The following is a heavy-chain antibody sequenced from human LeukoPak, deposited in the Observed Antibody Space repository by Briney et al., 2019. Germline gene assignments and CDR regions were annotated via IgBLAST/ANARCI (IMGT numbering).Heavy chain of an antibody. CDR1: GYSISSGYY. Sequence: SETLSLTCTVSGYSISSGYYWGWIRQPPGQGLEWIGSIYHSGSTYYNPSLKSRVTISVDTSKNQFSLKLSSVTAADTAVYYCARIMVDHYYYYYYMDVWGKGTTVTVSS. D-gene: IGHD3-10*01. J-gene: IGHJ6*03. V-gene: IGHV4-38-2*02. CDR3: ARIMVDHYYYYYYMDV. CDR2: IYHSGST.